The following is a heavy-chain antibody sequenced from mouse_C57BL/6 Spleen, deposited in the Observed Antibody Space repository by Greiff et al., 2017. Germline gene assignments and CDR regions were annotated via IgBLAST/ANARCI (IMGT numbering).Heavy chain of an antibody. D-gene: IGHD2-2*01. CDR1: GYTFTSYD. Sequence: VQLQQSGPELVKPRASVKLSCKASGYTFTSYDINWVKQRPGQGLEWIGWIYPRDGSTKYNEKFKGKATLTVDTSSSTADMELHSLTSEDSAVYFCARGGYDGDGYFDVWGTGTTVTVSS. J-gene: IGHJ1*03. V-gene: IGHV1-85*01. CDR3: ARGGYDGDGYFDV. CDR2: IYPRDGST.